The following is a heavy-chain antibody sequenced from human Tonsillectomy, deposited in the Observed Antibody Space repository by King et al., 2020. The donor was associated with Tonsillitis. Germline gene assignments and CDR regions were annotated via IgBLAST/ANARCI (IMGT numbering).Heavy chain of an antibody. Sequence: EVQLVQSGGGLVQPGGSLRLSCAASGFIFSNYWMSWVRQAPGKGLEWVANIKLDGSESHYVDSVKGRFTISRDNTKNSLYLQMNSLRTEDAAVYYCVRVGDNCDYRPGHYWGQGTLVTVSS. D-gene: IGHD1-20*01. CDR3: VRVGDNCDYRPGHY. J-gene: IGHJ4*02. CDR2: IKLDGSES. V-gene: IGHV3-7*03. CDR1: GFIFSNYW.